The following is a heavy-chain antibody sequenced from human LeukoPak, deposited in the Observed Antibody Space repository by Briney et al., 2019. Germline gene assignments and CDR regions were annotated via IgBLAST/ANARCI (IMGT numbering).Heavy chain of an antibody. V-gene: IGHV3-23*01. D-gene: IGHD2-2*01. CDR3: AKVGCSSTSCFRGIDY. Sequence: GGSLRLSCAASGFTFSSYAMSWVRQAPGKGLEWVSAISGSGGSTYYADSVKGRITISRDNSKNTLYLQMNSLRAEDTAVYYCAKVGCSSTSCFRGIDYWGQGTLVTVSS. CDR2: ISGSGGST. CDR1: GFTFSSYA. J-gene: IGHJ4*02.